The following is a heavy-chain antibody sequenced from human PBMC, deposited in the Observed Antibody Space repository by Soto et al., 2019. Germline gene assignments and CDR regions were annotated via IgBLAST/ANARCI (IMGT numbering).Heavy chain of an antibody. J-gene: IGHJ4*02. CDR3: AKDRLYYYGSGSQWYLDY. Sequence: EVQLLQSGGDLVQPVGSLRLSCAASGFTFSAYAMSLVRQAQGKGLEWVSAISGSGDRTYYAESVKGRLNISRDSSDNSLDLQMNSQSAEDQAIYYCAKDRLYYYGSGSQWYLDYWGQGTLVSVSS. V-gene: IGHV3-23*01. CDR2: ISGSGDRT. D-gene: IGHD3-10*01. CDR1: GFTFSAYA.